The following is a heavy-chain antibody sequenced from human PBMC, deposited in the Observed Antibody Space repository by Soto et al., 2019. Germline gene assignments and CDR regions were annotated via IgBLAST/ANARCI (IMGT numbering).Heavy chain of an antibody. D-gene: IGHD6-19*01. V-gene: IGHV3-53*01. Sequence: EVQLVESGGGLIQPGGSLRLSCAASGFTVSSNYMSWVRQAPGKGLEWVSVIYNGGSTYYADSVKGRFTISRDNSKNTLYLQLNSLRGEDTAVYYCARLAAVFYAMGVWGQGTTVTVSS. CDR1: GFTVSSNY. J-gene: IGHJ6*02. CDR3: ARLAAVFYAMGV. CDR2: IYNGGST.